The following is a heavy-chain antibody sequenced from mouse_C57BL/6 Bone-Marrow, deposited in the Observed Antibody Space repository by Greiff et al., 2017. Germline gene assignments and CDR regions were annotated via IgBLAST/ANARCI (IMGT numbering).Heavy chain of an antibody. CDR1: GFNIKDDY. D-gene: IGHD2-3*01. J-gene: IGHJ2*01. V-gene: IGHV14-4*01. Sequence: VQLQQSGAELVRPGASVKLSCTASGFNIKDDYIHWVKQRPEQGLEWIGWIDPEIGDTEYASKFQGKGTITSDQSSNTAYLQLSSLTSEDTAVYYCSSFDGNYFDFWGQGTPLTVAS. CDR3: SSFDGNYFDF. CDR2: IDPEIGDT.